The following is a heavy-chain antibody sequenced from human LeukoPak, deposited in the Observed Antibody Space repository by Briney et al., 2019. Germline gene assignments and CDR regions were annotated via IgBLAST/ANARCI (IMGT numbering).Heavy chain of an antibody. Sequence: ASVKVSCKASGYTFTSYAMHWVRQAPGQRLEWMGWINAGNGNTKYSQKFQGRVTITRDTSASTAYMELGSLRSEDTAVYYCARGFVYGSGNPFDPWGQGTLVTVSS. CDR2: INAGNGNT. CDR3: ARGFVYGSGNPFDP. CDR1: GYTFTSYA. V-gene: IGHV1-3*01. D-gene: IGHD3-10*01. J-gene: IGHJ5*02.